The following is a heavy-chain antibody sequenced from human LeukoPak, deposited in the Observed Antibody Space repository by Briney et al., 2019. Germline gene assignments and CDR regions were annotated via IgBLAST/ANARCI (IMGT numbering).Heavy chain of an antibody. Sequence: GSLRLSCAASGFTFTDNYMNWIRQAPGKGLEWVSYISSSGSTIYYADSVKGRFTISRDNAKNSLYLQMNSLRAEDTAVYYCARDRYGDDEFAYWGQGTLVTVSS. CDR2: ISSSGSTI. CDR3: ARDRYGDDEFAY. CDR1: GFTFTDNY. V-gene: IGHV3-11*01. J-gene: IGHJ4*02. D-gene: IGHD4-17*01.